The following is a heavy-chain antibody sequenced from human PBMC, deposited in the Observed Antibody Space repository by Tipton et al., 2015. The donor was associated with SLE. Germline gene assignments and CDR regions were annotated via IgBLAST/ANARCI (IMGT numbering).Heavy chain of an antibody. D-gene: IGHD6-19*01. Sequence: TLSLTCAVSGGSISTYYWSWIRLPAGKGLEWIGRIYSSGRTNYNPPRKSRVTMSVDTSRKQFSLKLTSVTAADTAVYYCARRGWVDAFDIWGQGTMVIVSS. J-gene: IGHJ3*02. V-gene: IGHV4-4*07. CDR2: IYSSGRT. CDR1: GGSISTYY. CDR3: ARRGWVDAFDI.